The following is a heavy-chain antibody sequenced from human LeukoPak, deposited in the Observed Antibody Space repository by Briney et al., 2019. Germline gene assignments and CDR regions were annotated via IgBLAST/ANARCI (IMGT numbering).Heavy chain of an antibody. J-gene: IGHJ4*02. V-gene: IGHV3-48*03. D-gene: IGHD3-10*01. Sequence: PGGSLRLSCAASGFTFSSYEMNWVRQAPGKGLEWVSYISSSGSTVYYADSVKGRFTISRDNAKNSLYLQMNSLRAEDTAVYYCARDRATMVRGVSYYFDYWGQGTLVTVSS. CDR3: ARDRATMVRGVSYYFDY. CDR1: GFTFSSYE. CDR2: ISSSGSTV.